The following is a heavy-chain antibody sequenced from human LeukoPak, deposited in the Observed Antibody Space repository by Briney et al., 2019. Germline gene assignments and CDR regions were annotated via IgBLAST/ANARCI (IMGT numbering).Heavy chain of an antibody. CDR3: VRGNDYGGPHY. J-gene: IGHJ4*02. D-gene: IGHD4-23*01. Sequence: GGSLRLSCAVSGFTFRTYWMHWVRQAPGKGLVWVSRIDRDGSRINYADSVRGRFTISRDNGKNTLSLQMNSLRAEDAAVYYRVRGNDYGGPHYWGQGTLVTVSS. CDR2: IDRDGSRI. CDR1: GFTFRTYW. V-gene: IGHV3-74*01.